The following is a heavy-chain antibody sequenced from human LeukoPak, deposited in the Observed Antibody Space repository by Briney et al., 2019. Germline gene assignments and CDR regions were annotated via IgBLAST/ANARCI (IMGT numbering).Heavy chain of an antibody. V-gene: IGHV4-61*01. J-gene: IGHJ2*01. CDR1: GGSVSSGSYY. CDR2: IYYSGST. CDR3: ARGPDPRTTVTSDWYFDL. Sequence: SETLSLTCTVSGGSVSSGSYYWSWIRQPPGKGLEWIGYIYYSGSTNYNPSLKSRVTIPVDTSKSQFSLKLSSVTAADTAVYYCARGPDPRTTVTSDWYFDLWGRGTLVTVSS. D-gene: IGHD4-17*01.